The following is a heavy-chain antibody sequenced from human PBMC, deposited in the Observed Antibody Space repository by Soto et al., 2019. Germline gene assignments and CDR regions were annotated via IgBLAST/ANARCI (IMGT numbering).Heavy chain of an antibody. Sequence: GASVKVSCKASGYTFTSYGISWVRQAPGQGLEWMGWISAYNGNTNYAQKLQGRVTMTTDTSTSTAYMELRSLRSDDTAVYYCAREWIFGAGDSWFDPWGQGTLVTVSS. D-gene: IGHD3-3*01. J-gene: IGHJ5*02. CDR2: ISAYNGNT. CDR3: AREWIFGAGDSWFDP. V-gene: IGHV1-18*04. CDR1: GYTFTSYG.